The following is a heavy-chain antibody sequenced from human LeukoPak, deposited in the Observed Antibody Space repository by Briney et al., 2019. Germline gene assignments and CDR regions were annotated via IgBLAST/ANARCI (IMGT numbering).Heavy chain of an antibody. CDR3: ARIGSTLPLWFGELLYPDAFDI. J-gene: IGHJ3*02. D-gene: IGHD3-10*01. CDR1: GYTFTSYA. CDR2: INTNTGNP. Sequence: RVASVKVSCKASGYTFTSYAMNWVRQAPGQGLEWMGWINTNTGNPTYAQGFTGRFVFSLDTSVSTAYLQISSLKAEDTAVYYCARIGSTLPLWFGELLYPDAFDIWGQGTMVTVSS. V-gene: IGHV7-4-1*02.